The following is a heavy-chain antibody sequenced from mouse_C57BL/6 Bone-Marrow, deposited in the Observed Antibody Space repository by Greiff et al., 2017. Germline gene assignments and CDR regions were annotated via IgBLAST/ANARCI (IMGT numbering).Heavy chain of an antibody. CDR2: ISSGSSTI. CDR1: GFTFSDYG. D-gene: IGHD4-1*01. V-gene: IGHV5-17*01. J-gene: IGHJ3*01. Sequence: EVQLQQSGGGLVKPGGSLKLSCAASGFTFSDYGMHWVRQAPEKGLEWVAYISSGSSTINYEETVKGRFTISRDNAKNTLFLQMTSLSSADTAMYYCARGTGSPFAYWGQGTLVTVSA. CDR3: ARGTGSPFAY.